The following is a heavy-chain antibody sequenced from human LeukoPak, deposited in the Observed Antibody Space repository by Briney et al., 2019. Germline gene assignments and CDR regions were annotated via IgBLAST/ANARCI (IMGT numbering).Heavy chain of an antibody. V-gene: IGHV4-39*01. CDR3: ATHSGSYYFDY. Sequence: SETLSLTCSVSGGSISSGSHYWGWIRQPPGKGLEWIGSIYYSGNTYYNPSLKSRVTISVDTSKNQFSLKLSSVTAADTAVFYCATHSGSYYFDYWGQGTLVTVSS. D-gene: IGHD1-26*01. CDR1: GGSISSGSHY. CDR2: IYYSGNT. J-gene: IGHJ4*02.